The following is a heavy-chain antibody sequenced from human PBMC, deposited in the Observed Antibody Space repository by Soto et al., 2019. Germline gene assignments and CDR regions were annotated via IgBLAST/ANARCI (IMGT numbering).Heavy chain of an antibody. V-gene: IGHV4-39*01. CDR1: GGSISSSSYY. Sequence: QLQLQESGPGLVEPSETLSLTCTVSGGSISSSSYYWGWIRQPPGKGLEWIGSIYYSGSTYYNPSLKSRGTTSVYTSKNQCTLKPSSVTAADTAVYYCAKSVALDWYFDLWGRGTLVTVSS. CDR3: AKSVALDWYFDL. J-gene: IGHJ2*01. CDR2: IYYSGST. D-gene: IGHD6-19*01.